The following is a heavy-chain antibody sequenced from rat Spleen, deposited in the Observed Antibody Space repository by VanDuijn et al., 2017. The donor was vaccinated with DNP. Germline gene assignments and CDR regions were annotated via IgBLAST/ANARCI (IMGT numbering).Heavy chain of an antibody. V-gene: IGHV2S12*01. CDR1: GFSLNTYG. J-gene: IGHJ3*01. D-gene: IGHD1-4*01. CDR2: ISSGGST. Sequence: QVQLKESGPGLVQPSQTLSLTCTVSGFSLNTYGVSWVRQPPGKGLEWIAAISSGGSTYYNSALKSRLSISGDTSKSQVFLNMNSLQCEDTAIYFCTRFHSTGLTWFAYWGQGTLVTVSS. CDR3: TRFHSTGLTWFAY.